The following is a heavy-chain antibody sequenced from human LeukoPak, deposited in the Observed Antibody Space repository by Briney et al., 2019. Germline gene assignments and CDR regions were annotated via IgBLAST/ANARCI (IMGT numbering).Heavy chain of an antibody. CDR1: GGSISSGGYY. CDR3: ARVVVTTVDLRFDY. CDR2: IYYSGST. J-gene: IGHJ4*02. Sequence: SQTLSLTCTVSGGSISSGGYYWSWIRQHTGKGLEWIGYIYYSGSTDYNPSLKSRVIISVDTSKNQFSLKLSSVPAADTAVYYCARVVVTTVDLRFDYWGEGSQVTVSS. D-gene: IGHD2-21*02. V-gene: IGHV4-31*03.